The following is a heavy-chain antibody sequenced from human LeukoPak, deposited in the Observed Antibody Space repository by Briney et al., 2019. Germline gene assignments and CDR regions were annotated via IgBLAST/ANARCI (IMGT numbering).Heavy chain of an antibody. D-gene: IGHD3-10*01. J-gene: IGHJ5*02. CDR3: AREWRVYGSGSYYNEFWFDP. CDR2: IYYSGST. V-gene: IGHV4-31*03. Sequence: PSETLSLTCTVSGGSISSGGYYWSWIRRHPGKGLEWIGYIYYSGSTYYNPSLKSRVTISVDTSKNQFSLKLSSVTAADTAVYYCAREWRVYGSGSYYNEFWFDPWGQGTLVTVSS. CDR1: GGSISSGGYY.